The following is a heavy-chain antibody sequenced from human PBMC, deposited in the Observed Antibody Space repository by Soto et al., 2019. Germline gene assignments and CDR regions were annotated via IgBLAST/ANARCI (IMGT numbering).Heavy chain of an antibody. CDR3: AKDFTSKYYFDY. V-gene: IGHV3-23*01. J-gene: IGHJ4*02. Sequence: GGSMILSCAASGFTFSSYAMSWVRQAPGKGLEWVSAISGSGGSTYYADSVKGRFTISRDNSKNTLYLQMNSLRAEDTAVYYCAKDFTSKYYFDYWGQGTLVTVSS. D-gene: IGHD2-2*01. CDR1: GFTFSSYA. CDR2: ISGSGGST.